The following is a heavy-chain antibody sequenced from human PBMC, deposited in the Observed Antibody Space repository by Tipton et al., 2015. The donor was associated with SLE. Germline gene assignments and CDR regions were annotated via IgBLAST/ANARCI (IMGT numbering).Heavy chain of an antibody. CDR1: GGSISSSSYY. CDR2: IYYSGGT. CDR3: TRSMRGFSSGWYLDY. Sequence: TLSLTCTVSGGSISSSSYYWGWIRQPPGKGLEWIGTIYYSGGTFYNPSLKSRVTISVDTPKSQFSLKLTSVTAADTAMYYCTRSMRGFSSGWYLDYWGQGTLVTVSS. J-gene: IGHJ4*02. V-gene: IGHV4-39*07. D-gene: IGHD6-19*01.